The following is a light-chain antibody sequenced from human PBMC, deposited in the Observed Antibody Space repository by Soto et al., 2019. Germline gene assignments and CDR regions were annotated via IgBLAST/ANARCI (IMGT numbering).Light chain of an antibody. J-gene: IGLJ1*01. V-gene: IGLV2-14*01. CDR3: SSPTSYNTRV. Sequence: QSAQTQPASVSGSPGQSIAISCTGTSSDVGGYNFVSWYQQHPGKAPKLMIHEVSNRPSGVSDRFSGSKSGNTASLTISGLQADDEADYYCSSPTSYNTRVFGTGTKVTVL. CDR2: EVS. CDR1: SSDVGGYNF.